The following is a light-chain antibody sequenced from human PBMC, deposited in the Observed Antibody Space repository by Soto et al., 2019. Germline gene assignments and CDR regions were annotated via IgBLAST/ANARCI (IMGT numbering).Light chain of an antibody. V-gene: IGKV3-20*01. CDR1: QSVGSR. CDR2: GAS. CDR3: QHYGTSPIT. Sequence: EIVLTQSPGTLSLSPGDRATLSCWASQSVGSRLAWYQQKPGQAPRLLISGASSRATGIPDRFSGSGSATDFTLTISRLEPEDFALYYCQHYGTSPITCGQGTRLEIK. J-gene: IGKJ5*01.